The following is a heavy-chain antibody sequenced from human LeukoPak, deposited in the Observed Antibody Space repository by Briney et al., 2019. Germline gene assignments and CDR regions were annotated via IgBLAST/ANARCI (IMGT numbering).Heavy chain of an antibody. J-gene: IGHJ4*02. Sequence: GGSLRLSCAASGFTFSHFGMHWARQAPGKGLEWVAFIRADGSGRYYADSVKGRFTISRDNAKNSLYLQMNSLRAEDTAVYYCARDDYYFDYWGQGTLVTVSS. CDR1: GFTFSHFG. CDR3: ARDDYYFDY. V-gene: IGHV3-30*02. CDR2: IRADGSGR.